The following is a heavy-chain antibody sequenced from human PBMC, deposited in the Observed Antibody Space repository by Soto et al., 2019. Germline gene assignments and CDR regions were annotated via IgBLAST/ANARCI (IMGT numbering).Heavy chain of an antibody. CDR1: RFTVRSDH. D-gene: IGHD6-13*01. J-gene: IGHJ3*02. Sequence: GGTLRRFSAASRFTVRSDHMDRVRQAPGKGLEGVAVISYDGSKKYYADSVKGRFTISRDNSKNTLYLQMNSLRAEDTAVYYCAKDSEIAAAARSAFDIWGPGT. V-gene: IGHV3-30*18. CDR3: AKDSEIAAAARSAFDI. CDR2: ISYDGSKK.